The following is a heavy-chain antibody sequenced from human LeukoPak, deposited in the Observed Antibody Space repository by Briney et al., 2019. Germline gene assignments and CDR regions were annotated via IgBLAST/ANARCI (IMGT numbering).Heavy chain of an antibody. CDR2: VYYTWST. J-gene: IGHJ3*02. Sequence: SETLSLTCTVSGDPIRDHYWSWIRQPPAKGLEWIRDVYYTWSTNYYPSLKSQLTISEDMSKNQFSLKLSPVTAADTAGYYLARHIVVVLAAQDAFDIWGQGAMVTVSS. CDR3: ARHIVVVLAAQDAFDI. V-gene: IGHV4-59*08. D-gene: IGHD2-15*01. CDR1: GDPIRDHY.